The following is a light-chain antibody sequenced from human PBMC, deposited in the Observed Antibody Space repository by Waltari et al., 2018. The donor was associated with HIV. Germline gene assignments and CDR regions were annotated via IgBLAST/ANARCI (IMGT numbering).Light chain of an antibody. J-gene: IGKJ3*01. V-gene: IGKV3-20*01. CDR1: QSVSSNY. CDR3: QQYYSSPWN. Sequence: EIVLTQSPGTLSLSLGERATLSCRASQSVSSNYLAWYQHKPGQAPRLLIYGASSRATGIPDRFSGSGSGTDFTLTISSLQAEDVAVYYCQQYYSSPWNFGPGTKVDIK. CDR2: GAS.